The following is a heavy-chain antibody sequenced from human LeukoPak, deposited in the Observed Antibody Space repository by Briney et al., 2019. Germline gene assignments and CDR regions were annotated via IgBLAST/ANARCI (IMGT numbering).Heavy chain of an antibody. CDR2: INYSGTT. D-gene: IGHD2-2*01. J-gene: IGHJ3*02. Sequence: SETLSLTCTVSGDSISSGGYYWTWIRQHPGKGLEWIGYINYSGTTYYNPSLKSRVTISVDTSKNQFSLKLSSVTAADTAVYYCARGIVVVPAAPDIWGQGTMVTVSS. CDR3: ARGIVVVPAAPDI. CDR1: GDSISSGGYY. V-gene: IGHV4-31*03.